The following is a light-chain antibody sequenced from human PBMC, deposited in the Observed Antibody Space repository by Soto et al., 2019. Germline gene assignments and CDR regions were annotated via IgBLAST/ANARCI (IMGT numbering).Light chain of an antibody. CDR1: KLGDKY. J-gene: IGLJ2*01. Sequence: SYELTQPPSLSVSPGQTASITCSGGKLGDKYACWYQQRPGQSPVLVIYQDTRRPSGIPERFSGSISGNTATLTISGTQAMDEADYYCQAWDSSTVVFGGGTKLTVL. CDR3: QAWDSSTVV. V-gene: IGLV3-1*01. CDR2: QDT.